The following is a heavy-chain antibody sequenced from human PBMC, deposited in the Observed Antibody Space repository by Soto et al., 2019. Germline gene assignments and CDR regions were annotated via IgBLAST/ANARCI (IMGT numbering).Heavy chain of an antibody. CDR1: GPTFSNYG. Sequence: PGGFLGLSSSVSGPTFSNYGMHWVRPAPGKGLEWVSGLSGSGTSTYYADSVKGRFTISRDNSKNTVDLQMNSLRAEDTAIYYCARDSSAWPNFSDSWGQGILVTFSS. D-gene: IGHD6-19*01. CDR2: LSGSGTST. CDR3: ARDSSAWPNFSDS. J-gene: IGHJ4*02. V-gene: IGHV3-23*01.